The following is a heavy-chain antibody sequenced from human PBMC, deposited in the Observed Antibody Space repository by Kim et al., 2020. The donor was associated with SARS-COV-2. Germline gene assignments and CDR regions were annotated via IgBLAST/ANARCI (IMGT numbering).Heavy chain of an antibody. V-gene: IGHV6-1*01. D-gene: IGHD3-10*01. J-gene: IGHJ3*02. Sequence: SVKSRITINPDTSKNQVSLQLSSVTPEDTAVYYCARDSMVRGAMDAFDIWGQGTMVTVSS. CDR3: ARDSMVRGAMDAFDI.